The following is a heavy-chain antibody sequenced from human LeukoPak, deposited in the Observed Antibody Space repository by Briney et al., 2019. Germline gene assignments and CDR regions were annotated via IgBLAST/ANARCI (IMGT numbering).Heavy chain of an antibody. CDR2: ISRSGRAT. V-gene: IGHV3-20*01. CDR3: ARVPGSHYYYYMDV. CDR1: GFSFDDFE. Sequence: GGSLRLSCAASGFSFDDFEMSWVRQVPGKGLEYVSGISRSGRATGYGDSVKGRFTISRDNAKNSLYLQITSLRAEDTALYHCARVPGSHYYYYMDVWGKGTAVTVSS. J-gene: IGHJ6*03.